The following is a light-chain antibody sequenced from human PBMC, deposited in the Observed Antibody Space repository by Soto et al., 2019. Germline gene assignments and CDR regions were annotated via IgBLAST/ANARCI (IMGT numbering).Light chain of an antibody. CDR1: QSVSSSY. J-gene: IGKJ1*01. V-gene: IGKV3-20*01. Sequence: ESVLTQSPGTLSLSPGERATLSCRASQSVSSSYLAWYQQKPGQAPRLLIYGASSRATGIPDRFSGSGSGTDFTLTINRLEPEDFAVYYCQQYGSSPTFGQGTKVEIK. CDR2: GAS. CDR3: QQYGSSPT.